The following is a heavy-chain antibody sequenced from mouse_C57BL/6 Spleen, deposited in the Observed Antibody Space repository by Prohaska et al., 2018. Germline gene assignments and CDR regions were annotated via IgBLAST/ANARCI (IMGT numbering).Heavy chain of an antibody. Sequence: SVKISCKASGYTFTDYYMNWVKQSHGKSLEWIGDINPNNGGTSYNQKFKGKATLTVDKSSSTAYMELRSLTSEDSAVYYCAKDYDDSWFAYWGQGTLVTVSA. CDR1: GYTFTDYY. CDR2: INPNNGGT. J-gene: IGHJ3*01. CDR3: AKDYDDSWFAY. V-gene: IGHV1-26*01. D-gene: IGHD2-4*01.